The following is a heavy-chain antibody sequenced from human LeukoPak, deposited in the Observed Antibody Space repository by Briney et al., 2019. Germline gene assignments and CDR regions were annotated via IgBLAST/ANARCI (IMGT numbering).Heavy chain of an antibody. Sequence: PSETLSLTCTVSGGSLSNNDYFWGWIRQPPGTGLEWVGSMNYGGSTHDNPSLKSRVTISVDTSKNQVSLKLSSVTAADTAVYYCARRVPGRSGNWFDPWGQGTLVTVSS. D-gene: IGHD2-2*01. V-gene: IGHV4-39*01. J-gene: IGHJ5*02. CDR2: MNYGGST. CDR3: ARRVPGRSGNWFDP. CDR1: GGSLSNNDYF.